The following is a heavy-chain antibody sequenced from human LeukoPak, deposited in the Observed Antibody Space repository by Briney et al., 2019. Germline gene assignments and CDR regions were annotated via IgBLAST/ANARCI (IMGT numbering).Heavy chain of an antibody. CDR2: INHSGGT. CDR3: ARRKQWLGYYFDY. D-gene: IGHD6-19*01. V-gene: IGHV4-34*01. J-gene: IGHJ4*02. Sequence: SETLSLTCAVYGGSFSGYYWSWIRQPPGKGLEWIGEINHSGGTNYNPSLKSRVTISVDTSKNQFSLKLSSVTAADTAVYYCARRKQWLGYYFDYWGQGTLVTVSS. CDR1: GGSFSGYY.